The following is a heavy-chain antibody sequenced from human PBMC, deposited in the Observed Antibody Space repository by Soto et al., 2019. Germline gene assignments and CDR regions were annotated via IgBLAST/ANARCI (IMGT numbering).Heavy chain of an antibody. Sequence: SVKVSCKASGGTFSSYAISWVRQAPGQGLEWMGGIIPIFGTANYAQKFQGRVTITADESTSTAYMELSSLRSEDTAVYYCARDKAQGGYCFYWGPGTMLTVYS. CDR1: GGTFSSYA. D-gene: IGHD3-22*01. CDR3: ARDKAQGGYCFY. CDR2: IIPIFGTA. J-gene: IGHJ4*02. V-gene: IGHV1-69*13.